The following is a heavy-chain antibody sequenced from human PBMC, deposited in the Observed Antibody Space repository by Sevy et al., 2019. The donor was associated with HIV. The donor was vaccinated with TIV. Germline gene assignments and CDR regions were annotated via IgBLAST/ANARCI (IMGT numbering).Heavy chain of an antibody. CDR3: VRVSFRNYFDH. CDR2: INPNSGGT. J-gene: IGHJ4*02. Sequence: ASVKVSCKASGYIFIDYYMHWVRQAPGQGLEWMGRINPNSGGTNYTQKFHGRVTMTRDTSITTVYMELSSLRSDDTAVYYCVRVSFRNYFDHWGQGTLVTVSS. V-gene: IGHV1-2*06. CDR1: GYIFIDYY.